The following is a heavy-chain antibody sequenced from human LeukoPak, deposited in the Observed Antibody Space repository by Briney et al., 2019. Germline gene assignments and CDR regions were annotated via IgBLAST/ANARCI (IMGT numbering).Heavy chain of an antibody. Sequence: GGSLRLSCAASGFTFSSYSMNWVRQAPGKGLEGVAVISYDGSNKYYADSVKGRFTISRDNSKNTLYLQMNSLRAEDTAVYYCARDIRAITTVVTPFFYWGQGTLVTVSS. D-gene: IGHD4-23*01. V-gene: IGHV3-30*03. J-gene: IGHJ4*02. CDR2: ISYDGSNK. CDR3: ARDIRAITTVVTPFFY. CDR1: GFTFSSYS.